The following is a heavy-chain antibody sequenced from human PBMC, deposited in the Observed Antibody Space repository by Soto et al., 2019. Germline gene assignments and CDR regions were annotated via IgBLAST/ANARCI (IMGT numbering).Heavy chain of an antibody. CDR3: AADPHGAASYYYYGMDV. Sequence: SVKVSCKASGFTFTSSAVQWVRQARGQRLEWIGWIVVGSGNTNYAQKFQERVTITRDMSTSTAYMELSSLRSEDTAVYYCAADPHGAASYYYYGMDVWGQGTMVTVSS. CDR2: IVVGSGNT. J-gene: IGHJ6*02. V-gene: IGHV1-58*01. D-gene: IGHD2-15*01. CDR1: GFTFTSSA.